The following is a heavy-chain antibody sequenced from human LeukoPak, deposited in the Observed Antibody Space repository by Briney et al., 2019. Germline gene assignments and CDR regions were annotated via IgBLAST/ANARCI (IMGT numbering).Heavy chain of an antibody. Sequence: GGSLRLSCAASGFTFSSYWMRWVRQGPGKGLVWVSRISYDGSTHYADSVKGRFTISRDNTKNTLFLQMNSLRVDDTAVYYCARDPGGGGARGHNWFDPWGQGTLVTVSS. CDR1: GFTFSSYW. V-gene: IGHV3-74*01. J-gene: IGHJ5*02. D-gene: IGHD2-21*01. CDR2: ISYDGST. CDR3: ARDPGGGGARGHNWFDP.